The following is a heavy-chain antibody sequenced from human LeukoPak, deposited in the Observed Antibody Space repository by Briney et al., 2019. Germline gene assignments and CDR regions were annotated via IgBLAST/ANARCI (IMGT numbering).Heavy chain of an antibody. D-gene: IGHD1-26*01. J-gene: IGHJ4*02. V-gene: IGHV1-2*06. CDR1: GYTFTGYY. Sequence: ASVKVSCKASGYTFTGYYMHWVRQAPGQGLEWMGRINPNSGGTNYAQKFQGRVTMTMDTSISTAYMELSRLRSDDTAVYYCARDSRLVGAKETFDYWGQGTLVTVSS. CDR2: INPNSGGT. CDR3: ARDSRLVGAKETFDY.